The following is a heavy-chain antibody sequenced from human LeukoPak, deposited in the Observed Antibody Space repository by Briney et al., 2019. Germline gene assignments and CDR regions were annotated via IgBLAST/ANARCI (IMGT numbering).Heavy chain of an antibody. D-gene: IGHD4-17*01. Sequence: PGGSLRLSCAASGFTFSSYAMSWVRQAPGKGLEWVSAISGSGGSTYYADSVKGRFTISRDNSKNTLYLQMNSLRAEDTAVYYCAREFRPYGDYTHVDDAFDIWGQGTMVTVSS. J-gene: IGHJ3*02. CDR3: AREFRPYGDYTHVDDAFDI. CDR1: GFTFSSYA. CDR2: ISGSGGST. V-gene: IGHV3-23*01.